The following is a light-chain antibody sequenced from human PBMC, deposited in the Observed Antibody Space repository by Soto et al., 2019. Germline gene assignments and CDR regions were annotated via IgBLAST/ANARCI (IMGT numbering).Light chain of an antibody. J-gene: IGKJ5*01. Sequence: DIVMTQSPLSLPVTPGEPASISCRSSQSLLHSNGYTYLDWYLQKPGQSPQLLIYLGSNRASGVPDRFSGSGSGTDFTLKISRVEAEDVGVDYCMQALQTPPITLGQGTRLEIK. CDR3: MQALQTPPIT. CDR2: LGS. CDR1: QSLLHSNGYTY. V-gene: IGKV2-28*01.